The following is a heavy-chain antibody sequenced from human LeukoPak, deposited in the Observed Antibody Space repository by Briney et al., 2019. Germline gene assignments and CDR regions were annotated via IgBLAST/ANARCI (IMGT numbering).Heavy chain of an antibody. J-gene: IGHJ4*02. CDR3: ARDYGEGYYDSSGYYY. V-gene: IGHV3-21*01. Sequence: GGSLKLSCAASGFTFSSYSMNWVRQAPGKGLEWVSSISSSSSYIYYADSVKGRFTISRDNAKNSLYLQMNSLRAEDTAVYYCARDYGEGYYDSSGYYYWGQGTLVTVSS. CDR2: ISSSSSYI. CDR1: GFTFSSYS. D-gene: IGHD3-22*01.